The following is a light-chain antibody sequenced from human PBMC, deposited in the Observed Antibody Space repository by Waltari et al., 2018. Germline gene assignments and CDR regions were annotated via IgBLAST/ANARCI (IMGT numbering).Light chain of an antibody. CDR3: QQYNSYPYT. J-gene: IGKJ2*01. V-gene: IGKV1-5*03. CDR2: KGS. CDR1: QSSSRG. Sequence: IQMTQSPSTLSASVGDRFTITSRTSQSSSRGFAWYKDNPGKAPNLQIYKGSSLETGVPSRFSGSESGTEFTLTISRLQPDDFATYYCQQYNSYPYTFGDGTKLEIK.